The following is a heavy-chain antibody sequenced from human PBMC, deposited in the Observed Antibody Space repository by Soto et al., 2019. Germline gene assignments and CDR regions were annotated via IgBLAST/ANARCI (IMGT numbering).Heavy chain of an antibody. V-gene: IGHV1-69*13. CDR3: ARSIQMMYYYDSSGAGNNWFDP. CDR1: GGTFSSYA. D-gene: IGHD3-22*01. CDR2: IVPIFGTA. Sequence: SVKVSCKASGGTFSSYAISWVRQAPGQGLEWMGGIVPIFGTANYAQKFQGRVTITADESTSTAYMELSSLRSEDTAVYYCARSIQMMYYYDSSGAGNNWFDPWGQGTLVTVSS. J-gene: IGHJ5*02.